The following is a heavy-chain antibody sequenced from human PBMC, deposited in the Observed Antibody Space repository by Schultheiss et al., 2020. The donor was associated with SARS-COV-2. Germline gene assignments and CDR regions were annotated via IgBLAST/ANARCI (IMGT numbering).Heavy chain of an antibody. Sequence: GGSLRLSCVASGFTFSSYGMHWVRQAPGKGLEWVAVIWYDGSNKEYADSVKGRFTISRDNSRNTMYMQMNSLRAEDTAVYYCARVVGYSSSSYTDAFDIWGQGTMVTVSS. V-gene: IGHV3-33*01. J-gene: IGHJ3*02. D-gene: IGHD6-6*01. CDR3: ARVVGYSSSSYTDAFDI. CDR1: GFTFSSYG. CDR2: IWYDGSNK.